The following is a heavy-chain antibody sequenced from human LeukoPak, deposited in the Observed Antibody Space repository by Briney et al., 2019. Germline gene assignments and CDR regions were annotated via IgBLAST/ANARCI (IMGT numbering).Heavy chain of an antibody. D-gene: IGHD2/OR15-2a*01. V-gene: IGHV4-4*07. CDR3: ARGIRKYEIDG. J-gene: IGHJ4*02. Sequence: KPSETLSLTCTVSGGSISKYYWSWIRQPAGKGLDWIGRLSTSGSTNYNPSLKSRVTMSVDTSKNQFSLKLSSVTAADTAVYYCARGIRKYEIDGWGQGTLVTVSS. CDR2: LSTSGST. CDR1: GGSISKYY.